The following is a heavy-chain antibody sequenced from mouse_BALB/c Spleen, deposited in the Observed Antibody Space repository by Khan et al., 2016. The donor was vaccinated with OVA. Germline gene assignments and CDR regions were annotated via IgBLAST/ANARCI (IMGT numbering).Heavy chain of an antibody. CDR2: ISSSGST. CDR3: ARDGSRYNYAMDY. CDR1: GYSITSDYA. V-gene: IGHV3-2*02. J-gene: IGHJ4*01. D-gene: IGHD2-3*01. Sequence: EVQLQESGPGLVKPSQSLSLTCTVTGYSITSDYAWNWIRQFPGNKLEWMGYISSSGSTNYNPALKSRISLTRATSKNQFFLQLHSVSTEDTATYYCARDGSRYNYAMDYWGQGTSVTVSS.